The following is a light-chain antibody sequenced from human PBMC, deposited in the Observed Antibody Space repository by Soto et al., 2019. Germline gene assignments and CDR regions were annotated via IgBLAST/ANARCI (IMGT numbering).Light chain of an antibody. Sequence: DIQMTQSPSSRSASVADRVTITCRASQSISDYVNWYQQKPGRASKILIYAASRLQSGVPSRFSGSGSGTDFILTISSRRPQDVAAYFYQQNYYNLLVTFGPGTKVDIK. V-gene: IGKV1-39*01. CDR1: QSISDY. CDR3: QQNYYNLLVT. J-gene: IGKJ3*01. CDR2: AAS.